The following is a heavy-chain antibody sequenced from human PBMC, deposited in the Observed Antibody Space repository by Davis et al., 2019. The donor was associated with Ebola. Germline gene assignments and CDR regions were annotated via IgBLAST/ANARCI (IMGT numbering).Heavy chain of an antibody. D-gene: IGHD2-2*02. Sequence: PGGSLRLSCAASGFTFSSYGMHWVRQAPGKGLEWVAFIRYDGSNKYYADSVKGRFTISRDNSKNTLYLQMNSLRAEDTAVYYCARYVVPAAIGSGAFDIWGQGTMVTVSS. CDR3: ARYVVPAAIGSGAFDI. CDR1: GFTFSSYG. V-gene: IGHV3-30*02. J-gene: IGHJ3*02. CDR2: IRYDGSNK.